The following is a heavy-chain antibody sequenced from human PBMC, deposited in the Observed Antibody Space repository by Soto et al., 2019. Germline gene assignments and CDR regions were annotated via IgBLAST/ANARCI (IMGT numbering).Heavy chain of an antibody. Sequence: SETLSLTCTVSGGSISSYYWSWIRQPPEKGLEWIGYIYYSGSTNYNPSLKSRVTISVDTSKNQFSLKLSSVTAADTAVYYCARRIAVAGTAYFDYWGQGTLVTVSS. CDR3: ARRIAVAGTAYFDY. V-gene: IGHV4-59*08. J-gene: IGHJ4*02. CDR1: GGSISSYY. D-gene: IGHD6-19*01. CDR2: IYYSGST.